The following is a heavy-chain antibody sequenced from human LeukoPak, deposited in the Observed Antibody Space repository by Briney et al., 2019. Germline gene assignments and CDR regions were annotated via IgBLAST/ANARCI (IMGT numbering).Heavy chain of an antibody. V-gene: IGHV4-30-4*08. J-gene: IGHJ3*02. Sequence: PSETLSLTCTVSGGSISSGDYYWSWIRQPPGKGLEWIGYIYYSGSTYYNPSLKSRVTISVATSKNQLSLKLSSVTAADTAVYYCARSYYDFWSGYYGASDIWGQGTMVTVSS. CDR1: GGSISSGDYY. D-gene: IGHD3-3*01. CDR2: IYYSGST. CDR3: ARSYYDFWSGYYGASDI.